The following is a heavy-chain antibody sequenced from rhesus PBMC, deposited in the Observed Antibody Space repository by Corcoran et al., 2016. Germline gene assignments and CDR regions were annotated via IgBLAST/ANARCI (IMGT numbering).Heavy chain of an antibody. CDR3: AREDTATVNNEGFDY. J-gene: IGHJ4*01. CDR1: GYTFTDYY. V-gene: IGHV1S2*01. CDR2: INPYNGKT. D-gene: IGHD5-12*01. Sequence: QVQLVQSGAEVKKPGSSVKVSCKASGYTFTDYYMHWVRQAPRQGLEWMGWINPYNGKTKYVQKFQGRVTMTRDKSTSTAYMELSSLRSEDTAVYYCAREDTATVNNEGFDYWGQGVLVTVSS.